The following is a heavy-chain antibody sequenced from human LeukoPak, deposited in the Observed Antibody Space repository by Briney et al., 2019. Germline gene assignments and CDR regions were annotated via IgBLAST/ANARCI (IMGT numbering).Heavy chain of an antibody. D-gene: IGHD6-6*01. CDR3: ARKSSAARRRDWFDP. CDR1: GGSFSGYY. V-gene: IGHV4-34*01. J-gene: IGHJ5*02. Sequence: SETLSLTCAVCGGSFSGYYWSWIRQPPGKGLEWIGEINHSGSTNYNPSLKSRVTISVDTSKNQFSLKLSSVTAADTAVYYCARKSSAARRRDWFDPWGQGTLVTVSS. CDR2: INHSGST.